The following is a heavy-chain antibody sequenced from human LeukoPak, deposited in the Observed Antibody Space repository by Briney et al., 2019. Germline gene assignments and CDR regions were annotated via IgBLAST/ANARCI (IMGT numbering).Heavy chain of an antibody. D-gene: IGHD2-2*01. J-gene: IGHJ3*02. CDR1: GYTFTGYY. Sequence: GASVKVSCKASGYTFTGYYMHWVRQAPGQGLEWMGSINPNSGGTNYAQKFQGRVTMTRDTSISTAYMELSRLRSDDTAVYYCAREAVPAAIRAFDIWGQGTMVTVSS. V-gene: IGHV1-2*02. CDR3: AREAVPAAIRAFDI. CDR2: INPNSGGT.